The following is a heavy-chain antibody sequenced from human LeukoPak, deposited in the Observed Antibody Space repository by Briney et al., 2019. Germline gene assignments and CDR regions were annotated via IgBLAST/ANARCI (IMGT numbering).Heavy chain of an antibody. Sequence: SETLSLTCTVSGGSISSYYWGWIRQPPGKGLEWVGTMYHSGSTNYNPSLKSRVTISVDTSKNQFSLKLSSVTAADTAVYYCARAFRGYSYGKRYYYYYMDVWGKGTTVTISS. CDR3: ARAFRGYSYGKRYYYYYMDV. J-gene: IGHJ6*03. CDR1: GGSISSYY. D-gene: IGHD5-18*01. CDR2: MYHSGST. V-gene: IGHV4-59*01.